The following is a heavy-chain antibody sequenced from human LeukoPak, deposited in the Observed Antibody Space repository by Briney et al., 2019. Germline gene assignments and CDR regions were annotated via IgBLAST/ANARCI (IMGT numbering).Heavy chain of an antibody. CDR3: ARARRYLGYCSGGSCYGYFDY. Sequence: PGGSLRLSCAASGFTFSSYWMSWVRQAPGKGLEWVANIKQDGSEKYYVDSVKGRFIISRDNAKNSLYLQMNSLRAEGTAVYYCARARRYLGYCSGGSCYGYFDYWGQGTLVTVSS. J-gene: IGHJ4*02. V-gene: IGHV3-7*01. D-gene: IGHD2-15*01. CDR1: GFTFSSYW. CDR2: IKQDGSEK.